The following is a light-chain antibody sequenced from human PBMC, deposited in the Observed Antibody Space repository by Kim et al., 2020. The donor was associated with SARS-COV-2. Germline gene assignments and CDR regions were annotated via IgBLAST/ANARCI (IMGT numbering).Light chain of an antibody. CDR1: AATVTSGHF. CDR2: DTN. V-gene: IGLV7-46*01. CDR3: FLYYSDARWV. Sequence: GWTVTPTCGSTAATVTSGHFPYWFQQRPGQARRTLIYDTNNKHSWTPARFSGSLLGGKAALTLSGAQPEDEADYYCFLYYSDARWVFGGGTQLTVL. J-gene: IGLJ2*01.